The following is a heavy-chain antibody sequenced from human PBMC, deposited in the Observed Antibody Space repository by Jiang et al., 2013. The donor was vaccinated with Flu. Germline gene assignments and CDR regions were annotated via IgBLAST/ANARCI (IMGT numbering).Heavy chain of an antibody. J-gene: IGHJ1*01. CDR1: GGSISSYY. Sequence: GPGLVKPSETLSLTCTVSGGSISSYYWSWIRQPPGKGLEWIGYIYYSGSTNYNPSLKSRVTISVDTSKNQFSLKLSSVTAADTAVYYCARGGAPTTTGYSSSWYTPRHWGQGTLVTVSS. CDR3: ARGGAPTTTGYSSSWYTPRH. V-gene: IGHV4-59*01. D-gene: IGHD6-13*01. CDR2: IYYSGST.